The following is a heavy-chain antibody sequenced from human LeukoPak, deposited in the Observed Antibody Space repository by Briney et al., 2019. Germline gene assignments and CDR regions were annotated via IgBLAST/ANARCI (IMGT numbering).Heavy chain of an antibody. CDR1: GFTFSSNA. CDR2: ISYDGSIK. CDR3: ARECRSIFGVVKAFDI. J-gene: IGHJ3*02. V-gene: IGHV3-30-3*01. D-gene: IGHD3-3*01. Sequence: GGSLRLSCAASGFTFSSNAMHWVRQAPGKGLEWVAVISYDGSIKYYADSVKGRFTISRDNAKNSLYLQMNSLRAEDTAVYYCARECRSIFGVVKAFDIWGQGTMVTVSS.